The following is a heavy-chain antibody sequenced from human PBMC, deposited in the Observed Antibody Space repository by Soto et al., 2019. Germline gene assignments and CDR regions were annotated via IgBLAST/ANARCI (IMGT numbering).Heavy chain of an antibody. J-gene: IGHJ4*02. D-gene: IGHD6-19*01. CDR2: IYSGGST. V-gene: IGHV3-66*01. Sequence: GGSLRLSCAASGFTVSSNYMSWVRQAPGKGLEWVSVIYSGGSTYYADSVKGRFTISRDNSKNTLYLQMNSLRAEDTAVYYCARDPPPIAVAGTGDYWGQGTLVTVSS. CDR1: GFTVSSNY. CDR3: ARDPPPIAVAGTGDY.